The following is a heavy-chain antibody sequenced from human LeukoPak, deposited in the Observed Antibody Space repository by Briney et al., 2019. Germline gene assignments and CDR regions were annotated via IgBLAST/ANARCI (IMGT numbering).Heavy chain of an antibody. CDR2: ISGSGGST. Sequence: GGSLRLSCAAPVFIFSSNARSCVRQAPGKGLEWVSAISGSGGSTHYADSVKGRFTISRDNSKNTVYLQMNSLRAEDTAVYYCAKLKSIAVAGYFDYWGQGTLVTVSS. V-gene: IGHV3-23*01. CDR3: AKLKSIAVAGYFDY. J-gene: IGHJ4*02. D-gene: IGHD6-19*01. CDR1: VFIFSSNA.